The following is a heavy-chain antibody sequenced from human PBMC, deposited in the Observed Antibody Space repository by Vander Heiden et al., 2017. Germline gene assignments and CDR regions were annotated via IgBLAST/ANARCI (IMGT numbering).Heavy chain of an antibody. CDR3: AKVKYYYDSSGWVGAFDI. D-gene: IGHD3-22*01. Sequence: EVQLVESGGGLVQPGRSLRLSCAASGFTFDDYAMHWVRQGPGKGLEWVSGISWNSGSIGYADSVKGRFTISRDNAKNSLYLQMNSLRAEDTALYYCAKVKYYYDSSGWVGAFDIWGQGTMVTVSS. CDR2: ISWNSGSI. J-gene: IGHJ3*02. V-gene: IGHV3-9*01. CDR1: GFTFDDYA.